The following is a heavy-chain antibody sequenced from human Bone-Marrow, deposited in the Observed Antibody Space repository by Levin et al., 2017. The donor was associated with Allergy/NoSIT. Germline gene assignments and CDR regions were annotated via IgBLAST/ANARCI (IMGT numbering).Heavy chain of an antibody. CDR2: ISGSGGST. CDR3: AKGGARMITFGGVIVDFDY. D-gene: IGHD3-16*02. J-gene: IGHJ4*02. CDR1: GFTFSSYA. V-gene: IGHV3-23*01. Sequence: GGSLRLSCAASGFTFSSYAMSWVRQAPGKGLEWVSAISGSGGSTYYADSVKGRFTISRDNSKNTLYLQMNSLRAEDTAVYYCAKGGARMITFGGVIVDFDYWGQGTLVTVSS.